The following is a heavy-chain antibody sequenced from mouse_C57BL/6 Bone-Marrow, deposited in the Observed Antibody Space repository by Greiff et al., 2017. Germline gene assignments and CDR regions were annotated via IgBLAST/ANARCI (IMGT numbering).Heavy chain of an antibody. CDR2: IDPSDSYT. Sequence: QVQLKQPGAELVMPGASVKLSCKASGYTFTSYWMHWVKQRPGQGLEWIGEIDPSDSYTNYNQKFKGKSTLTVDKSSSTAYMQLSSLTSEDSAVYYCARNLDWYYGSGYVAMDYWGQGTSVTVSS. CDR1: GYTFTSYW. J-gene: IGHJ4*01. D-gene: IGHD1-1*01. CDR3: ARNLDWYYGSGYVAMDY. V-gene: IGHV1-69*01.